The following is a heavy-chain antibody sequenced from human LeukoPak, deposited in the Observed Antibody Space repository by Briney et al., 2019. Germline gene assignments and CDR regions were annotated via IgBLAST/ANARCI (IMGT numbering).Heavy chain of an antibody. J-gene: IGHJ4*02. Sequence: GGSLRLSCAPSGFTFSSYSMNWVRQAPGKGLEWVSSISSSSSYIYYADSVKGRFTISRDNAKNSLYLQMNSLRAEDTAVYYCASYDILTGYDYWGQGTLVTVSS. CDR3: ASYDILTGYDY. CDR1: GFTFSSYS. CDR2: ISSSSSYI. V-gene: IGHV3-21*01. D-gene: IGHD3-9*01.